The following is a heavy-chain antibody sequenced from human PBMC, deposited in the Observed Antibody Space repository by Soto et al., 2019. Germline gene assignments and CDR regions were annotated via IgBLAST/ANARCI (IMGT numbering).Heavy chain of an antibody. CDR1: GGSISSGGYY. Sequence: QVQLQESGPGLVKPSQTLSLTCTVSGGSISSGGYYWSWIRQHPGKGLEWIGYIYYSGSTYYNPSLKSRVTISVDTSKNQFSLKLSSVTAAATALYYCARGVARGGNFDYWGQGTLVTVSS. D-gene: IGHD3-16*01. V-gene: IGHV4-31*03. CDR3: ARGVARGGNFDY. CDR2: IYYSGST. J-gene: IGHJ4*02.